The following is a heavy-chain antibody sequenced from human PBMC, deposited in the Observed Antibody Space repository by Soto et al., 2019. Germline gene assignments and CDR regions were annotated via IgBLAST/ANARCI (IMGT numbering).Heavy chain of an antibody. V-gene: IGHV1-18*01. Sequence: ASVKVSCKASGYTFTSYGISWVRQAPGQGLEWMGWISAYNGNTNYAQKLQGRVTMTTDTSTSTAYMELRSLRSDDTAVYYCARELYIVVVPAALYYYGMDVWGQGTTVTVSS. CDR2: ISAYNGNT. J-gene: IGHJ6*02. CDR1: GYTFTSYG. CDR3: ARELYIVVVPAALYYYGMDV. D-gene: IGHD2-2*01.